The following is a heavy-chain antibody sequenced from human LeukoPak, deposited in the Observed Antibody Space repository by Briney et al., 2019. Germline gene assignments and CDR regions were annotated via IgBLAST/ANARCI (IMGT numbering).Heavy chain of an antibody. CDR1: GFTVNNNY. CDR3: ARDNPGRWYHYYDSSGYYGATFDY. D-gene: IGHD3-22*01. J-gene: IGHJ4*02. Sequence: GGSLRLSCAASGFTVNNNYMSWVRQAPGKGLEWVSVIYSGGSTYYADSVKGRFTISRDNSKNTLYLQMNSLRSEDTAVYYCARDNPGRWYHYYDSSGYYGATFDYWGQGTLVTVSS. CDR2: IYSGGST. V-gene: IGHV3-53*05.